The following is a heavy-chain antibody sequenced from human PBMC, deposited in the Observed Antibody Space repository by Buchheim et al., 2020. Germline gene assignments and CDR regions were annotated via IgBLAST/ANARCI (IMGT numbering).Heavy chain of an antibody. CDR1: GFTFSSYS. CDR2: ISSSSSTI. CDR3: ATTYYDFWSGYASLYYYGMDV. J-gene: IGHJ6*02. D-gene: IGHD3-3*01. Sequence: EVQLVESGGGLVQPGGSLRLSCAASGFTFSSYSMNWVRQAPGKGLEWVSYISSSSSTIYYADSVKGRFTISRDNAKNSLYLQMNSLRAEDTAVYYCATTYYDFWSGYASLYYYGMDVWGQGTT. V-gene: IGHV3-48*01.